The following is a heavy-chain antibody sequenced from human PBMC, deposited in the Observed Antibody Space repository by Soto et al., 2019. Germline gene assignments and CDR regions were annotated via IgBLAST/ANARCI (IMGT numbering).Heavy chain of an antibody. V-gene: IGHV5-51*01. Sequence: GETLKISCKGSGYSFTSNCLGWVRQMPGKGLECMGIIYPGDSDTRYSPSFQGQVTISADKSITTAYLQWRSLKASDSAMYYCAKYSKYGYYYGIDVWGQGTTVTVSS. D-gene: IGHD4-4*01. J-gene: IGHJ6*02. CDR2: IYPGDSDT. CDR1: GYSFTSNC. CDR3: AKYSKYGYYYGIDV.